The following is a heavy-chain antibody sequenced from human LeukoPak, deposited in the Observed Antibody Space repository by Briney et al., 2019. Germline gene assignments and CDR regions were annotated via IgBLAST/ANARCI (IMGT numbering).Heavy chain of an antibody. Sequence: PGGSLRLSCAASGFTFSSYWMHWVRQVPGEGLVGVSRINFDGTITTYADSVKGRFTISRDNAKNTLYLQMNSLRAEDTAVYYCAKAGIVATIGLDYWGQGTLVTVSS. D-gene: IGHD5-12*01. CDR3: AKAGIVATIGLDY. CDR2: INFDGTIT. CDR1: GFTFSSYW. V-gene: IGHV3-74*01. J-gene: IGHJ4*02.